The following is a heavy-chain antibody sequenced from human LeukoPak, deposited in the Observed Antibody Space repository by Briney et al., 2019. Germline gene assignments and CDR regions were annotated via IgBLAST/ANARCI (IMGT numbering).Heavy chain of an antibody. Sequence: PSETLSLTCTVSGGSVTSHYWSWIRQPPGKGLEWIGCIYHSGSTNYNPSLKSRVTMSVDTSKNQFSLKLSSATAADTAVYYCARRTTGVIVVVSAFDYWGQGTLVTVSS. V-gene: IGHV4-4*07. D-gene: IGHD3-22*01. J-gene: IGHJ4*02. CDR3: ARRTTGVIVVVSAFDY. CDR2: IYHSGST. CDR1: GGSVTSHY.